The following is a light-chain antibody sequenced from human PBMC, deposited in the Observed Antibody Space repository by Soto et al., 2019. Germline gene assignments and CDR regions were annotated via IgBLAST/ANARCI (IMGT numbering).Light chain of an antibody. Sequence: AIPLTQSPSCLSASEGDRVTIPSLASQGISSALAWYQQKPGKAPKLLIYDASSLESGVPSRFSGSGSGTDFTLTISSLQPEDFATYYCLQDYNYSITFGLWTRLE. V-gene: IGKV1D-13*01. J-gene: IGKJ5*01. CDR3: LQDYNYSIT. CDR2: DAS. CDR1: QGISSA.